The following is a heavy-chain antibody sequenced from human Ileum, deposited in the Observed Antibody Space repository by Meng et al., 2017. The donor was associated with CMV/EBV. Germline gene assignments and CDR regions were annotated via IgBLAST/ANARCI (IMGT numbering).Heavy chain of an antibody. Sequence: GESLKISCAASGFTFSTYWMSWVRQAPGKGLEWVASTNQDGSEKYYVDSVKARFTISRDNAKNSLYLQMNSLRAEETAVYYCARDSLAAPDYWGQGTLVTVSS. CDR2: TNQDGSEK. J-gene: IGHJ4*02. CDR1: GFTFSTYW. D-gene: IGHD3-16*01. CDR3: ARDSLAAPDY. V-gene: IGHV3-7*01.